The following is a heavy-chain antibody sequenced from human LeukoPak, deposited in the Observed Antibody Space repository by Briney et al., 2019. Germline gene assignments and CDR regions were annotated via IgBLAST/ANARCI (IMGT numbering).Heavy chain of an antibody. CDR3: ARKRVGCSSTSCYFGYFDY. D-gene: IGHD2-2*01. V-gene: IGHV4-34*01. J-gene: IGHJ4*02. Sequence: PSETLSLTCAVYGGAFRGYYWSWIRQPPGKGLEWIGEIKNSGSTNYNPSLKSRVTISVDTSKNQFSLKLSSVTAADTAVYYCARKRVGCSSTSCYFGYFDYWGQGTLVTVSS. CDR2: IKNSGST. CDR1: GGAFRGYY.